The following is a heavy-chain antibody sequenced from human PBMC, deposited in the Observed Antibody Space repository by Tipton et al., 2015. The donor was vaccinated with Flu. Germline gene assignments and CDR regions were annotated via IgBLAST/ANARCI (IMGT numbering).Heavy chain of an antibody. V-gene: IGHV4-61*01. D-gene: IGHD3-3*01. CDR2: IYYSGTT. J-gene: IGHJ5*02. CDR3: ARDFGEYNWFDP. CDR1: GASVKSGTYY. Sequence: GLVKPSETLSLTCAVSGASVKSGTYYWTWIRQSPGEELEWIGNIYYSGTTKYNPSLKGRASIFIDTSKNQFSLQLSSVTAADTAVYYCARDFGEYNWFDPWGQGTLVTVSS.